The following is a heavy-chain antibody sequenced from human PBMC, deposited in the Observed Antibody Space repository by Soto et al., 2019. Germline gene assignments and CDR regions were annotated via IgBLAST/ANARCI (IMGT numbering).Heavy chain of an antibody. CDR2: ILVGGST. V-gene: IGHV3-23*01. D-gene: IGHD2-8*02. CDR1: GFTCSSYD. Sequence: GGSLRLSCAASGFTCSSYDMSWVRQAPGKGLEWVSTILVGGSTHYTDSVKGRFTISRDNSKNTVFLQMNSLTAGDTAVYYCAKATATGGGAFDICGQGTMVTVSS. CDR3: AKATATGGGAFDI. J-gene: IGHJ3*02.